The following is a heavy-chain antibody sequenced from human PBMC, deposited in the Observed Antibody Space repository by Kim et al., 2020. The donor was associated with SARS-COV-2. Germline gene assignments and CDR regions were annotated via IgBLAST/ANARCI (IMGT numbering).Heavy chain of an antibody. Sequence: ASVKVSCEASGYTFTSYAMNWVRQAPGQGLEWMGWINTYTGNPTYVQGFTGRFVFSLDASVSTAYLQISNLKTDDTAVYYCARGGHVNFDTWGQGTLVTV. V-gene: IGHV7-4-1*02. D-gene: IGHD3-16*01. CDR3: ARGGHVNFDT. J-gene: IGHJ5*02. CDR1: GYTFTSYA. CDR2: INTYTGNP.